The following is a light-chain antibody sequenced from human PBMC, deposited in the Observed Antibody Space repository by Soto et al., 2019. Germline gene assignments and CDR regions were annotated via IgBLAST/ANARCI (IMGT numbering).Light chain of an antibody. CDR1: SSNVGTYDL. CDR2: EGT. Sequence: QSALTQPASVSASPGQSITISCTGTSSNVGTYDLVSWYQHHPDKAPKLIIYEGTKRPSGISSRFSGSKSGNTASQTISGLQAEDDADYYCCSFAVGAALVFGGGTKLTVL. CDR3: CSFAVGAALV. J-gene: IGLJ2*01. V-gene: IGLV2-23*01.